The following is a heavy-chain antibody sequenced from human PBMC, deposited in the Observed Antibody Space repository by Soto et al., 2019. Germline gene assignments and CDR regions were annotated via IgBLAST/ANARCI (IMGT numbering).Heavy chain of an antibody. CDR3: AKPMVRGVIFDY. CDR2: ISYDGSNK. CDR1: GFTFSSYG. J-gene: IGHJ4*02. Sequence: QVQLVESGGGVVQPGRSLRLSCAASGFTFSSYGMHWVRQAPGKGLEWVAVISYDGSNKYYADSVKSRFTISRDNSKNTLYLQMNSLRAEDTAVYYCAKPMVRGVIFDYWGQGTLVTVSS. D-gene: IGHD3-10*01. V-gene: IGHV3-30*18.